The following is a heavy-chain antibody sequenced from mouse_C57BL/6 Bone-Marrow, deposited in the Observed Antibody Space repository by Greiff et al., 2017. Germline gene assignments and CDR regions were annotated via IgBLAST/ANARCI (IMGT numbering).Heavy chain of an antibody. CDR3: AREDSYYYGSSPYWYCDV. Sequence: QVQLKQPGAELVKPGASVKLSCKASGYTFTSYWMHWVKQRPGQGLEWIGMIHPNSGSTNYNEKFKSKATLTVDKSSSTAYMQLSSLTSEDSAVYYCAREDSYYYGSSPYWYCDVWGTGTTVTVSS. D-gene: IGHD1-1*01. V-gene: IGHV1-64*01. CDR1: GYTFTSYW. CDR2: IHPNSGST. J-gene: IGHJ1*03.